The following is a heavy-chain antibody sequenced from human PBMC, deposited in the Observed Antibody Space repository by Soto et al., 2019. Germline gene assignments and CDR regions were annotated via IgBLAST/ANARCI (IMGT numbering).Heavy chain of an antibody. CDR1: GGSFSGYY. CDR3: ARGEGKDIVVVPAESYYYYYMDV. J-gene: IGHJ6*03. CDR2: INHSGST. Sequence: QVQLQQWGAGLLKPSETLSLTCAVYGGSFSGYYWSWIRQPPGKGLGWIGEINHSGSTNYNPSLKSRVTISVDTSKNQFSLKLSSVTAADTAVYYCARGEGKDIVVVPAESYYYYYMDVWGKGTTVTVSS. V-gene: IGHV4-34*01. D-gene: IGHD2-2*01.